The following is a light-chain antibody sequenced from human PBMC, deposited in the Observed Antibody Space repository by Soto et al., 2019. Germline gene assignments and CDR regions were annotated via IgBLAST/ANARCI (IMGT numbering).Light chain of an antibody. J-gene: IGLJ2*01. CDR3: SSFTNNNTPHVV. Sequence: QSVLTQPASASGSPGQSITISCTGTSSDVGSYNLVSWYQHHPGKAPKLMIYEGSKRPSGVSNRFSGSKSGNTASLTISGLQAEDEADYYCSSFTNNNTPHVVFGGGTKVTVL. V-gene: IGLV2-14*02. CDR1: SSDVGSYNL. CDR2: EGS.